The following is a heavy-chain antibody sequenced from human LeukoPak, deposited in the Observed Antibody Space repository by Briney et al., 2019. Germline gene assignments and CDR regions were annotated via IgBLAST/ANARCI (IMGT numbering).Heavy chain of an antibody. J-gene: IGHJ3*02. V-gene: IGHV3-21*01. CDR1: GFTFSSYS. CDR2: ISSSSSYI. D-gene: IGHD5-18*01. CDR3: ARDRVDTAMVTNAFDI. Sequence: GGSLRLSCAASGFTFSSYSMNWVRQAPGKGLEWVSSISSSSSYIYYADSVKGRFIISRDNAKNSLYLQMNSLRAEDTAVYYCARDRVDTAMVTNAFDIWGQGTMVTVSS.